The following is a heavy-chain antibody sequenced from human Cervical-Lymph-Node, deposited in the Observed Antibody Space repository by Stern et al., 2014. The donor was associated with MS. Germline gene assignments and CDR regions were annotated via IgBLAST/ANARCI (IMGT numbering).Heavy chain of an antibody. CDR2: ISAYNGNT. Sequence: QVQLVQSGAEVKKPGASVKVSCKASGYTFTSYGISWVRQAPAQGLEWMGWISAYNGNTIYAQKLQGRVTMNTDTSTSPAYMELRSLRSDDTAVYYCARVTQYRGYGYYYYYGMDVWGQGTTVTVSS. D-gene: IGHD5-12*01. J-gene: IGHJ6*02. CDR1: GYTFTSYG. CDR3: ARVTQYRGYGYYYYYGMDV. V-gene: IGHV1-18*01.